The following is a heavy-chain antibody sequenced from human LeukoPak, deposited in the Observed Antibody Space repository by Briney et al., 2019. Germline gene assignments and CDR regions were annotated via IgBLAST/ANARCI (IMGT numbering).Heavy chain of an antibody. CDR2: ISGSGGST. D-gene: IGHD1-26*01. Sequence: PGGSLRLSCAASGFTFSSYAMSWVRQAPGKGLECVSAISGSGGSTYYADSVKGRFTISRDNSKNTLYLQMNSLRAEDTAVYYCATTRSYSGDYWGQGTLVTVSS. CDR3: ATTRSYSGDY. V-gene: IGHV3-23*01. CDR1: GFTFSSYA. J-gene: IGHJ4*02.